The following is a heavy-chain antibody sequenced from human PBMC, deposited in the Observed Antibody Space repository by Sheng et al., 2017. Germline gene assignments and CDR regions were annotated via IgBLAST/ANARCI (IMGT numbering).Heavy chain of an antibody. Sequence: EVHLVESGGDLVQPGGSLRLSCAASGFTFSTYAMTWVRQAPGKGLEWVSSISGSGGSTYYADSVKGRFTISRDNSKNTLYLQMNSLRAEDTAVYYCAKGNYCSGTSCYRGYYSYMDVGGQGTTVTISS. V-gene: IGHV3-23*04. CDR2: ISGSGGST. CDR1: GFTFSTYA. J-gene: IGHJ6*03. D-gene: IGHD2-2*01. CDR3: AKGNYCSGTSCYRGYYSYMDV.